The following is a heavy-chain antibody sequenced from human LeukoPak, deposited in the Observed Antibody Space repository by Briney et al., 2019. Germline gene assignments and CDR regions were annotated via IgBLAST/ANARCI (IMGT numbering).Heavy chain of an antibody. D-gene: IGHD3-10*02. CDR1: GFTFSTYG. V-gene: IGHV3-48*04. CDR2: ISSAGTI. CDR3: AELGITMIGGV. J-gene: IGHJ6*04. Sequence: GETLRLSCAASGFTFSTYGMSWVRQAPGKGLEWISYISSAGTIYYADSVKGRFTISRGNAKNSLYLQMNSLRAEDTAVYYCAELGITMIGGVWGKGTTVTISS.